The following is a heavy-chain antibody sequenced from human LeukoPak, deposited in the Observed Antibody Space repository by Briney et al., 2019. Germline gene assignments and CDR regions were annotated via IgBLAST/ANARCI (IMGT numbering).Heavy chain of an antibody. J-gene: IGHJ6*02. D-gene: IGHD3-3*01. Sequence: QPGRSLRLSCAASGFTFDDYAMHWVRQAPGKGLEWVSGISWNSGSIGYADSVKGRFTISRDNSKNTLFLQMNSLRAEDSAIYYCAKFGASGVVMNYYYYGMDVWGPGTTVTVSS. CDR2: ISWNSGSI. V-gene: IGHV3-9*01. CDR3: AKFGASGVVMNYYYYGMDV. CDR1: GFTFDDYA.